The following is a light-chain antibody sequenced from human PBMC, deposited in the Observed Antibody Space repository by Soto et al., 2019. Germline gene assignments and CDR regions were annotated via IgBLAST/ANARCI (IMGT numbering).Light chain of an antibody. CDR2: DAS. J-gene: IGKJ5*01. V-gene: IGKV1-33*01. Sequence: DIQMTQSPSSLSASVGDRVTITCQASQDISNYLNWYQQKPGKAPKLLIYDASNFETGVPSRFSGSGSGTDFTFTISSLQPEDIATYYCQQYDNLLFCQGTRLEIK. CDR1: QDISNY. CDR3: QQYDNLL.